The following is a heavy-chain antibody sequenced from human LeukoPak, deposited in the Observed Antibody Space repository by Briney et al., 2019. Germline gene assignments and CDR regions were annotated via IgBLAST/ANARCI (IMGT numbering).Heavy chain of an antibody. CDR1: GFTFSSYW. J-gene: IGHJ4*02. CDR3: ARDSVAYQLLLYYFDY. V-gene: IGHV3-7*01. D-gene: IGHD2-2*01. Sequence: GGSLRLSCAASGFTFSSYWMSWVRQAPGKGLEWVAHIKQGGSEKYYVDSVKGRFTISRDNAKNSLYLQMNSLRAEDTAVYYCARDSVAYQLLLYYFDYWGQGTLVTVSS. CDR2: IKQGGSEK.